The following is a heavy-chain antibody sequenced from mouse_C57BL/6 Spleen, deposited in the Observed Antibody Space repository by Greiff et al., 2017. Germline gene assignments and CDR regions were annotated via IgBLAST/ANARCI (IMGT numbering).Heavy chain of an antibody. D-gene: IGHD1-1*01. Sequence: EVMLVESGGDLVKPGGSLKLSCAASGFTFSSYGMSWVRQTPDKRLEWVATISSGGSYTYYPDSVKGRFTISRDNAKNTLYLQMSSLKSEDTAMYYCARQRDYYGSLYAMDYWGQGTSVTVSS. CDR3: ARQRDYYGSLYAMDY. V-gene: IGHV5-6*01. CDR2: ISSGGSYT. CDR1: GFTFSSYG. J-gene: IGHJ4*01.